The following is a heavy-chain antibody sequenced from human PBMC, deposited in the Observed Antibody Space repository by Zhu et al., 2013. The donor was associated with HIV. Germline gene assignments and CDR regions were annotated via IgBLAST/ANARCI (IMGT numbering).Heavy chain of an antibody. CDR2: INPNNGGT. Sequence: PGASVKVSCKASGYSFTGYYMHWVRQAPGQGLEWMGWINPNNGGTKYAQKFQGRVTMTSDTSINTAYMDLNSLTSDDTAVYFCAREGGGYTSGWYGFDIYGQGTMVTVSS. V-gene: IGHV1-2*02. J-gene: IGHJ3*02. D-gene: IGHD6-19*01. CDR1: GYSFTGYY. CDR3: AREGGGYTSGWYGFDI.